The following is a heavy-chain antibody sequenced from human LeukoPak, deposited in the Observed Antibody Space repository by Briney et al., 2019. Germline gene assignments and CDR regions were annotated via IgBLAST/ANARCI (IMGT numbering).Heavy chain of an antibody. CDR1: GFTFSSFA. CDR3: AKVFPYYDSSGRYFDY. V-gene: IGHV3-23*01. J-gene: IGHJ4*02. Sequence: GGSLRLSCAASGFTFSSFAMSWVRQAPGKGLEWVSSISGSGGSTYYADSVKGRFTISRDNSKNTLYLQMNSLRAEDTAVYYCAKVFPYYDSSGRYFDYWGQGTLVTVSS. D-gene: IGHD3-22*01. CDR2: ISGSGGST.